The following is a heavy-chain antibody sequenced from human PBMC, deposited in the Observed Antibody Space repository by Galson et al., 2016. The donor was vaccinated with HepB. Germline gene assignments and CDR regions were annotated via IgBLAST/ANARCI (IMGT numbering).Heavy chain of an antibody. CDR2: T. D-gene: IGHD2-2*01. V-gene: IGHV1-2*02. CDR3: ARQLGYCSSTSCYQGAFQY. Sequence: TNYAQKFQGRVTMTRDTSISTAYMELSRLRSDDAAVYYCARQLGYCSSTSCYQGAFQYWGQGTLVTVSS. J-gene: IGHJ1*01.